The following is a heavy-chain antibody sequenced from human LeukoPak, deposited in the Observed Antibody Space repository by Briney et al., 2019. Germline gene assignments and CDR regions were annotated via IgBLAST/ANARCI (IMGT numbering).Heavy chain of an antibody. CDR1: GFTFSSYW. CDR2: INSDGSST. Sequence: GGSLRLSCAASGFTFSSYWMHWVRHAPGKGLVWVSRINSDGSSTSYADSVKGRFTISRDNAKNTLYLQMNSLRAEDTAVYYCARERHYGDANAGSDAFDIWGQGTMVTVSS. V-gene: IGHV3-74*01. CDR3: ARERHYGDANAGSDAFDI. D-gene: IGHD4-17*01. J-gene: IGHJ3*02.